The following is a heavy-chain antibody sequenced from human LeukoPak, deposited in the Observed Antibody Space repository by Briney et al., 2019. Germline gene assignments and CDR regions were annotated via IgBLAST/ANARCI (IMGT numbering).Heavy chain of an antibody. Sequence: SETLSLTCTVSGVSISSYYWSWIRQPPGKGREWIGYIYYSGSTNYNPSLKSRVTISVDTSKNQFSLKLSSVTAADTAVYYCARLGIAVAGPPDAFDIWGQGTMVTVSS. CDR3: ARLGIAVAGPPDAFDI. D-gene: IGHD6-19*01. CDR2: IYYSGST. CDR1: GVSISSYY. J-gene: IGHJ3*02. V-gene: IGHV4-59*08.